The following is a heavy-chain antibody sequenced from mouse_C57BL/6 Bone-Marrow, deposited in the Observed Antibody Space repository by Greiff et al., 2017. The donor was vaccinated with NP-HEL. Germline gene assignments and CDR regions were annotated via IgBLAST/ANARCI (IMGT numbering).Heavy chain of an antibody. D-gene: IGHD1-1*01. CDR1: GYAFTNYL. CDR3: ARLPVTTVVAPDD. V-gene: IGHV1-54*01. J-gene: IGHJ2*01. Sequence: QVQLQQSGAELVRPGTSVKVSCKASGYAFTNYLIEWVKQRPGQGLEWIGVINPGSGGTNYNEKFKGKATLTADKTSSTAYMPLSSLTSEDSAVDFCARLPVTTVVAPDDWGQGTTLTVSS. CDR2: INPGSGGT.